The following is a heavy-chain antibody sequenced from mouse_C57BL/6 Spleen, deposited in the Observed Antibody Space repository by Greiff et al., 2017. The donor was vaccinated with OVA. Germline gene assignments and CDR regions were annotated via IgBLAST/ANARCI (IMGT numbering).Heavy chain of an antibody. CDR3: AREGWFYYAMDY. V-gene: IGHV5-17*01. D-gene: IGHD2-3*01. Sequence: EVKLMESGGGLVKPGGSLKLSCAASGFTFSDYGMHWVRQAPEKGLEWVAYISSGSSTIYYADTVKGRFTISRDNAKNTLFLQMTSLRSEDTAMYYCAREGWFYYAMDYWGQGTSVTVSS. CDR1: GFTFSDYG. J-gene: IGHJ4*01. CDR2: ISSGSSTI.